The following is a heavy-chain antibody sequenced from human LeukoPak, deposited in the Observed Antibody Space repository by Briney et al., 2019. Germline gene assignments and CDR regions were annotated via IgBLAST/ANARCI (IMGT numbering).Heavy chain of an antibody. CDR1: GFTFSSYG. J-gene: IGHJ4*02. D-gene: IGHD3-16*02. Sequence: GGSLRLSCAASGFTFSSYGMHWVRQAPGKGLEWVSVIYSGGSTYYADSVKGRFTISRDNSKNTLYLQMNSLRAEDTAVYYCARDLIADYWGQGTLVTVSS. CDR3: ARDLIADY. CDR2: IYSGGST. V-gene: IGHV3-66*01.